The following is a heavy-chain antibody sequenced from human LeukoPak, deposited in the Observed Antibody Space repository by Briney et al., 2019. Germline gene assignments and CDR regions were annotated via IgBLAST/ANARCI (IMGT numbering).Heavy chain of an antibody. V-gene: IGHV4-34*01. CDR2: INHSGST. Sequence: PSETLSLTCAVYGGSFSGYYWSWIRQPPGKGLEWIGEINHSGSTNYDPSLKSRVTISVGTSKNQFSLKLSSVTAADTAVHYCASKALYDFWSGPDYWGQGTLVTVSS. CDR3: ASKALYDFWSGPDY. J-gene: IGHJ4*02. D-gene: IGHD3-3*01. CDR1: GGSFSGYY.